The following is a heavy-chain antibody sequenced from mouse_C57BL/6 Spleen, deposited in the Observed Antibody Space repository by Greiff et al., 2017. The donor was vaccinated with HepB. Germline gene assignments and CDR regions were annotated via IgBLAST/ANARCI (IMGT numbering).Heavy chain of an antibody. V-gene: IGHV1-55*01. CDR2: IYPGSGST. J-gene: IGHJ3*01. D-gene: IGHD2-4*01. CDR3: ARGGLRGWFAY. Sequence: VQLQQPGAELVKPGASVKMSCKASGYTFTSYWITWVNQSPGQGLEWIGDIYPGSGSTNYNETFKSKATLTVDTSSSTAYMQLSSLTSEDSAVYYCARGGLRGWFAYWGQGTLVTVSA. CDR1: GYTFTSYW.